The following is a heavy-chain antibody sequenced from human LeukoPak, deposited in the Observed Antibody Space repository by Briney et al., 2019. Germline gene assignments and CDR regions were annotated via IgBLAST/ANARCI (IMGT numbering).Heavy chain of an antibody. CDR1: GGSISSSSYY. D-gene: IGHD3-16*01. V-gene: IGHV4-39*07. J-gene: IGHJ3*02. Sequence: PSETLSLTCTVSGGSISSSSYYWGWIRQPPGKGLEWIGSIYYSGSTYYNPSLKSRVTISVDTSKNQFSLKLSSVTAADTAVYYCARRRAWGYAFDIWGQGTMVTVSS. CDR2: IYYSGST. CDR3: ARRRAWGYAFDI.